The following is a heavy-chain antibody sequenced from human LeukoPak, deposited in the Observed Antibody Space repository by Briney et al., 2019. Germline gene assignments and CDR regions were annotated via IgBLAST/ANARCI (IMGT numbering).Heavy chain of an antibody. J-gene: IGHJ4*02. CDR1: GFTFSSYG. CDR2: IWYDGSNK. Sequence: GSLRLSCAASGFTFSSYGMLWVRQAPGKGLEWVAVIWYDGSNKYYADSVKGRFTISRDNSKNTLYLQMNSLRAEDTAVYFCARRGSAYYKDYWGQGSLVSVSS. CDR3: ARRGSAYYKDY. V-gene: IGHV3-33*01. D-gene: IGHD1-26*01.